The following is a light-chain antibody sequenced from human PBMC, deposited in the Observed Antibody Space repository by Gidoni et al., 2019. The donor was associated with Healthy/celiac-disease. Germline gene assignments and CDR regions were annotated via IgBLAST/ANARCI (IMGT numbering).Light chain of an antibody. Sequence: QSVLTQPPSVSVAPGQSVTISCTGISSNIGAGYDVHWYQQLPGTAPKLLIYGNSNRPSGVPERFSGAKSGTSASLASTGLQAEDEADYYCQSYDSSLSGVVFGGGTKLTVL. J-gene: IGLJ2*01. CDR1: SSNIGAGYD. CDR2: GNS. CDR3: QSYDSSLSGVV. V-gene: IGLV1-40*01.